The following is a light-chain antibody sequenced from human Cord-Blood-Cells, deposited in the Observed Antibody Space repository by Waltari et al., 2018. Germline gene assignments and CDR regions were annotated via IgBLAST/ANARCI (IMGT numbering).Light chain of an antibody. J-gene: IGLJ2*01. V-gene: IGLV2-23*01. CDR2: EGS. CDR3: CSYAGSSTYVV. CDR1: SSVVGSYNL. Sequence: QSALTQPASVSGSPGQSITISCPGTSSVVGSYNLCSLYQQPPGKAPKLMIYEGSKRPSGVSNRFSGSKSGNTASLTISGLQAEDEADYYCCSYAGSSTYVVFGGGTKLTVL.